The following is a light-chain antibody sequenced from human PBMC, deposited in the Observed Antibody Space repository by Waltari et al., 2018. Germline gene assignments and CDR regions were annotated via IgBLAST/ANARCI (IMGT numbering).Light chain of an antibody. CDR3: QHYVRLPAT. CDR2: GTS. J-gene: IGKJ1*01. V-gene: IGKV3-20*01. Sequence: EIVLTQSPGTLSLSPGDRATLSCRASPSVSRALAWYQQKPGQAPRLLIYGTSNRATGIPDRFSGSGSGTDFSLTISRLEPEDVAVYFCQHYVRLPATFGQGTKVEIK. CDR1: PSVSRA.